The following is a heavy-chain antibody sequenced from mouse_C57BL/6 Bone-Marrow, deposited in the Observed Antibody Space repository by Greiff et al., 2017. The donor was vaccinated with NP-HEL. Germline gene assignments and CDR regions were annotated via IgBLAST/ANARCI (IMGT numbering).Heavy chain of an antibody. J-gene: IGHJ3*01. CDR3: ARCLLSAWFAY. Sequence: EVNVVESVAELVRPGASVKLSCTASGFNIKNTYMHWVKQRPEQGLEWIGRIDPANGNTKYAPKFQGKATITADTSSNPAYLQLSSLTSEDTAIYYCARCLLSAWFAYWGQGTLVTVSA. D-gene: IGHD1-1*01. V-gene: IGHV14-3*01. CDR2: IDPANGNT. CDR1: GFNIKNTY.